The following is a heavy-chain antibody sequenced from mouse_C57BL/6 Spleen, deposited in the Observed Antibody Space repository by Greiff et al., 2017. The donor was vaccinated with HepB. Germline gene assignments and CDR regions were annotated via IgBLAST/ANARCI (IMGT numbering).Heavy chain of an antibody. CDR3: AILTTVVAKGNYFDY. J-gene: IGHJ2*01. Sequence: QVQLKQPGAELVKPGASVKVSCKASGYTFTSYWMHWVKQRPGQGLEWIGRIHPSDSDTNYNQKFKGKATLTVDKSSSTAYMQLSSLTSEDSAVYYCAILTTVVAKGNYFDYWGQGTTLTVSS. CDR2: IHPSDSDT. V-gene: IGHV1-74*01. CDR1: GYTFTSYW. D-gene: IGHD1-1*01.